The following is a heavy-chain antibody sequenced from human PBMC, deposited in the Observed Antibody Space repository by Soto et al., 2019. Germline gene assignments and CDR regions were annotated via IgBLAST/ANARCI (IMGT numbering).Heavy chain of an antibody. CDR1: GFTFSSYA. D-gene: IGHD3-10*01. Sequence: QVQLVESGGGVVQPGRSLRLSCAASGFTFSSYAMHWVRQAPGKGLEWVAVISYDGSNKYYADSVKGRFTISRDNSKNTLYLQMNSLRAEGAAVYYCARDRARYYYGSGPFDPWGQGTLVTVSS. CDR2: ISYDGSNK. CDR3: ARDRARYYYGSGPFDP. V-gene: IGHV3-30-3*01. J-gene: IGHJ5*02.